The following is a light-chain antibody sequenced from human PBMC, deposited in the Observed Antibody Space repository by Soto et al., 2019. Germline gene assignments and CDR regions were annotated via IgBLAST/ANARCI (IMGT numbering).Light chain of an antibody. V-gene: IGLV2-14*01. CDR3: SSYTSTSTIL. CDR2: EVS. CDR1: SSDVGDYKS. Sequence: QSALTQPASVSGSPGQSIAISCSGTSSDVGDYKSVSWYQHHPGKVPKLVIFEVSNRPSGVSDRFSGSKSGNTASLTISGLQAEDESDYYCSSYTSTSTILFGVGTKVTVL. J-gene: IGLJ2*01.